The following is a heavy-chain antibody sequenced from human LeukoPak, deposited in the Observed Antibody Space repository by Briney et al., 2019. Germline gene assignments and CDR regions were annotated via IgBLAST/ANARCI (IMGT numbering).Heavy chain of an antibody. D-gene: IGHD4-17*01. CDR1: GFTFSSYW. CDR3: ARDYHYGDYFGYAFDI. V-gene: IGHV3-74*01. Sequence: GGSLRLSCAASGFTFSSYWMHWVRQAPGKGLVWVSRINSDVSSTSYADSVKGRFTISRDNAKNTLYLQMNSLRAEDTAVYYCARDYHYGDYFGYAFDIWGQGTMVTVSS. J-gene: IGHJ3*02. CDR2: INSDVSST.